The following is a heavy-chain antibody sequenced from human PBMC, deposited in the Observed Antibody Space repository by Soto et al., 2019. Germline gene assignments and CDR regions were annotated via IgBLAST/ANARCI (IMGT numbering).Heavy chain of an antibody. J-gene: IGHJ4*02. CDR2: IHHTAGT. V-gene: IGHV4-4*02. D-gene: IGHD3-9*01. CDR3: ARGGPYFDILTGPKGMDH. Sequence: SETLSLTCAVSGDSISVAYWWTWVRQAPGKGLEWIGEIHHTAGTNYKPSLKSRVSMSVDKSKNEFSLNLRSVTAADAAIYYCARGGPYFDILTGPKGMDHWGQGALVT. CDR1: GDSISVAYW.